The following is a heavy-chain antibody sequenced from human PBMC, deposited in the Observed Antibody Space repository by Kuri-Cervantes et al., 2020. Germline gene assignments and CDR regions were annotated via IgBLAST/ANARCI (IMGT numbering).Heavy chain of an antibody. J-gene: IGHJ4*02. D-gene: IGHD2-15*01. CDR2: INPSGGST. Sequence: ASVKVSCKASGYTFTSYYMHWVRQAPGQGLEWMGIINPSGGSTSYAQKFQGRVTITRDTSASTAYMELSSLRSEDTAVYYCARGYCSGGSCSIFDYWGQGTLVTVSS. V-gene: IGHV1-46*01. CDR1: GYTFTSYY. CDR3: ARGYCSGGSCSIFDY.